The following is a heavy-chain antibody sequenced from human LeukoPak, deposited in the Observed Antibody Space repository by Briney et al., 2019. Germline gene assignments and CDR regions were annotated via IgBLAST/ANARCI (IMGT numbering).Heavy chain of an antibody. CDR2: IYYSGSS. CDR3: ARDLYSSRTNDAFVI. V-gene: IGHV4-39*07. CDR1: GGSIRSTSYY. D-gene: IGHD6-13*01. J-gene: IGHJ3*02. Sequence: SETLSLTCTVSGGSIRSTSYYWGWIRQPPGKGLEWIGSIYYSGSSYYNPSLKSRLTISVDTSKNQFSLKLSSVTAADTAEYYCARDLYSSRTNDAFVIWGQGTMVTVSS.